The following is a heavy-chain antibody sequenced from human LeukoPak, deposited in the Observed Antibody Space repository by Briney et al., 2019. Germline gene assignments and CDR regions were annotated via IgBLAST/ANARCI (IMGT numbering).Heavy chain of an antibody. D-gene: IGHD3-22*01. CDR1: GYTFAGYY. CDR3: ARDDSNTRLSMDV. J-gene: IGHJ6*03. V-gene: IGHV1-2*02. Sequence: ASVKVSCKASGYTFAGYYMHWVRQAPGQGLEWMGWIDPNSGGTNYAQKFQGRVTMTRDTSISTAYMELSRLRSDDTAVYYCARDDSNTRLSMDVWGKGTTVTVSS. CDR2: IDPNSGGT.